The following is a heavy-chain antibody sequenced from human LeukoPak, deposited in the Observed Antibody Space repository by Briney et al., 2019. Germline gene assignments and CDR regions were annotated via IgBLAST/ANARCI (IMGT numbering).Heavy chain of an antibody. V-gene: IGHV3-9*01. J-gene: IGHJ4*02. CDR1: GFTFDDYA. D-gene: IGHD5-24*01. CDR2: ISWNSATR. CDR3: ARDSESTVATTCLDY. Sequence: PGGSLRLSSAASGFTFDDYAMHWVRQSPGKGLEWVSGISWNSATRDYADSVKGRFTISRDNAKNSMFLRMSSLRPEDTGLYYCARDSESTVATTCLDYWGQGILVTVAS.